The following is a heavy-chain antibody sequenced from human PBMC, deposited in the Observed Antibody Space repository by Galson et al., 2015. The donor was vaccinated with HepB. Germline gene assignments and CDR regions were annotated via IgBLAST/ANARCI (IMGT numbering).Heavy chain of an antibody. D-gene: IGHD3-22*01. V-gene: IGHV1-24*01. Sequence: SVKVSCKVSGYTLTELSMHWVRQAPGKGLEWMGGFDPEDGETIYAQKFQGRVTMTEDTSTDTAYMELSSLRSEDTAVYYCATDRRYYDSRGYYYLGAFDIWGQGTMVTVSS. CDR2: FDPEDGET. CDR1: GYTLTELS. J-gene: IGHJ3*02. CDR3: ATDRRYYDSRGYYYLGAFDI.